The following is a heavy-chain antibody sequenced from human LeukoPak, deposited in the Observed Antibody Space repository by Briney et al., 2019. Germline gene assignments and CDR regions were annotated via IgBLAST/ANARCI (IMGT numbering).Heavy chain of an antibody. CDR2: IYNSGST. V-gene: IGHV4-59*12. D-gene: IGHD4-23*01. CDR3: PRPSDYGGNSPFDY. J-gene: IGHJ4*02. Sequence: PSETLSLTCTVSGDSFSYFYWSWIRQPPGKGLEWIGYIYNSGSTSYNPSLRSRVTISVDTSKNQFSLKLSSVTAADTAVFYCPRPSDYGGNSPFDYWGQGTLVTVSS. CDR1: GDSFSYFY.